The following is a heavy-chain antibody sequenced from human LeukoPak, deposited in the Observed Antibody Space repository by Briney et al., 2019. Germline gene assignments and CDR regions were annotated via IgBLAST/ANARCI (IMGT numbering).Heavy chain of an antibody. D-gene: IGHD2-2*01. CDR2: ISYDGSNK. CDR1: GFTFSSYG. V-gene: IGHV3-30*18. J-gene: IGHJ4*02. CDR3: ANGEDVVVPAATSGY. Sequence: GGSLRLSCAASGFTFSSYGMHWVRQAPGKGLEWVAVISYDGSNKYYADSVKGRFTISRDNSKNTLYLQMNSLRAEDTAVYCCANGEDVVVPAATSGYWGQGTLVTVSS.